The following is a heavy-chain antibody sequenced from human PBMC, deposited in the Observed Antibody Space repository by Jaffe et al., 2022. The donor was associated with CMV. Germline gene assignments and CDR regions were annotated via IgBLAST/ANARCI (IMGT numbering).Heavy chain of an antibody. D-gene: IGHD3-22*01. V-gene: IGHV3-73*02. CDR3: TSDSSGYAPWDDAFDI. Sequence: EVQLVESGGGLVQPGGSLKLSCAASGFTFSGSAMHWVRQASGKGLEWVGRIRSKANSYATAYAASVKGRFTISRDDSKNTAYLQMNSLKTEDTAVYYCTSDSSGYAPWDDAFDIWGQGTMVTVSS. CDR2: IRSKANSYAT. J-gene: IGHJ3*02. CDR1: GFTFSGSA.